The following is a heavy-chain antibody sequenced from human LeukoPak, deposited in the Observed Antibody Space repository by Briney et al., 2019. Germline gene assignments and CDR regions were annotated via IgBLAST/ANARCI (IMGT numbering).Heavy chain of an antibody. V-gene: IGHV3-7*03. CDR1: GFTFSSYW. D-gene: IGHD3-3*01. CDR2: IKQDGSEK. J-gene: IGHJ3*01. Sequence: PGGSLRLSCAASGFTFSSYWMSWVRQAPGKGLEWVANIKQDGSEKYYVDSVEGRFTISRDNAKNSLYLQMNSLRAEDTAVYYCAREGRFLEWLLWGQGTMVTVSS. CDR3: AREGRFLEWLL.